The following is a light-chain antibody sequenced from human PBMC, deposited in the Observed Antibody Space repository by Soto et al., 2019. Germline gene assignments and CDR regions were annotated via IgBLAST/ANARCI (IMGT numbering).Light chain of an antibody. J-gene: IGKJ2*01. Sequence: DIQMTQSPSTLSASVGDRVTITCRASQSISSWLAWYQQKPGTAPKLLIYKASSLQSGVPSRFSGSGSGTECTLTISSRQPDDFATYYCQQYSSYPYTFGQGTKLEIK. CDR3: QQYSSYPYT. CDR2: KAS. V-gene: IGKV1-5*03. CDR1: QSISSW.